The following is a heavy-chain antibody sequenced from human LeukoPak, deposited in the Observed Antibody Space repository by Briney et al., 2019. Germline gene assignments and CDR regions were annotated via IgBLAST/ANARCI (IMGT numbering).Heavy chain of an antibody. D-gene: IGHD2-2*02. V-gene: IGHV3-23*01. Sequence: GGSLRLSCAASEFTFSSYAMSWVRQAPGKGLEWVSAISGSGGSTYYADSVKGRFTISRDNSKNTLYLQMNSLRAEDTAVYYCAKGGYRDEGNWFDPWGQGTLVTVSS. J-gene: IGHJ5*02. CDR1: EFTFSSYA. CDR2: ISGSGGST. CDR3: AKGGYRDEGNWFDP.